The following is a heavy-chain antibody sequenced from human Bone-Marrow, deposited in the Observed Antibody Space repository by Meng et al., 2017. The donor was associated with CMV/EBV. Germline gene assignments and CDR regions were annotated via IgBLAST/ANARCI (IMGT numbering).Heavy chain of an antibody. CDR3: ARERDIVVVPAAWAYGMDV. Sequence: GESLKISCAASGFTFDDYTMHWVRQAPGKGLEWVSSISSSSSYIYYTDSVKGRFTISRDNAKNSLYLQMNSLRAEDTAVYYCARERDIVVVPAAWAYGMDVWGQGTTVTVSS. V-gene: IGHV3-21*01. J-gene: IGHJ6*01. CDR1: GFTFDDYT. D-gene: IGHD2-2*01. CDR2: ISSSSSYI.